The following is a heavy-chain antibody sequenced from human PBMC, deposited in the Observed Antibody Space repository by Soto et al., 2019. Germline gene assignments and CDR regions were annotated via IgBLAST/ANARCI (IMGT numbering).Heavy chain of an antibody. Sequence: QVQLEQSGTEVKKPGSSVKVSCRSSGGTFSIYGFSWVRQAPGQGLEWMGGIIPILGSAQYAQRFQGRVTINADESTSTVYMQLNSLTSEDTAIYFCARDKDDSSGYFSQWGQGTLVTVSS. CDR1: GGTFSIYG. CDR3: ARDKDDSSGYFSQ. V-gene: IGHV1-69*12. J-gene: IGHJ4*02. D-gene: IGHD3-22*01. CDR2: IIPILGSA.